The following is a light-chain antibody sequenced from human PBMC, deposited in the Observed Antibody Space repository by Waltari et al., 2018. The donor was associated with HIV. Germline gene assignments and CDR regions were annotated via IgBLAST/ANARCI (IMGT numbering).Light chain of an antibody. CDR2: WAS. CDR1: QTLYFNSNNQNY. J-gene: IGKJ4*01. CDR3: QQYYTIDST. V-gene: IGKV4-1*01. Sequence: IVMTHSPDSLPVSLGERATINCRSSQTLYFNSNNQNYLAWYQQKPGQSPKVLMYWASTRASGVPGRFSGSGSGTDFNLTISSLQADDVAVYYCQQYYTIDSTFGGGTKVEIK.